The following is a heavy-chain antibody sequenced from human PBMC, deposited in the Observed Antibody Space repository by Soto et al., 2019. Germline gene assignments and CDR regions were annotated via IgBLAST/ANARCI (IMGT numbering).Heavy chain of an antibody. CDR2: IKSKTDGGTT. V-gene: IGHV3-15*01. CDR3: TTLEGVYGDYYYYGMDV. CDR1: GFTFSNAW. J-gene: IGHJ6*02. D-gene: IGHD4-17*01. Sequence: GGSLRLSCAASGFTFSNAWMSWVRQAPGKGLEWVGRIKSKTDGGTTDYAAPVKGRFTISRDDSKNTLYPQMNSLKTEDTAVYYCTTLEGVYGDYYYYGMDVWGQGTTVTVSS.